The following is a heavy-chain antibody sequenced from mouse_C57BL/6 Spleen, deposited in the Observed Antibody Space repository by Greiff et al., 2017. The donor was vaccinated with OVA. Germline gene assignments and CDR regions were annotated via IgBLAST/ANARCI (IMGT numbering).Heavy chain of an antibody. CDR2: IDPSDSYT. CDR1: GYTFTSYW. J-gene: IGHJ3*01. CDR3: ARDYSKAY. V-gene: IGHV1-50*01. D-gene: IGHD2-5*01. Sequence: QVQLKQPGAELVKPGASVKLSCKASGYTFTSYWMQWVKQRPGQGLEWIGEIDPSDSYTNYNQKFKGKATLTVDTSSSTAYMQLSSLTSEDSAVYYCARDYSKAYWGQGTLVTVSA.